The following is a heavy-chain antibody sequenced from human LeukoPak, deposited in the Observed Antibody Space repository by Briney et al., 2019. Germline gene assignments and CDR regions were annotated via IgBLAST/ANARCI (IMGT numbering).Heavy chain of an antibody. V-gene: IGHV1-2*02. CDR2: INPNSGGT. Sequence: GASVKVSCKASGYTFTSYYMHWVRQAPGQGLEWMGWINPNSGGTNYAQKFQGRVTMTRDTSISTAYMELSRLRSDDTAVYYCAREDGYNPHFDYWGQGTLVTVSS. CDR3: AREDGYNPHFDY. D-gene: IGHD5-24*01. J-gene: IGHJ4*02. CDR1: GYTFTSYY.